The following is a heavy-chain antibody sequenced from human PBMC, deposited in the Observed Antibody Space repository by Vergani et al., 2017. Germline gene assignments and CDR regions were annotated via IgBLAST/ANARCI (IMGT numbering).Heavy chain of an antibody. Sequence: LVESGGGLVQPGGSLRLSCAASSFSVSSHYMTWVRQAPGKGLEWVSTINIGGRTSYADSVKGRLTLTRDDSKNTLHLQMNSLRPEDMALYYCAKGGIWFGELGDYFDYWGQGTLVTVSS. V-gene: IGHV3-66*02. D-gene: IGHD3-10*01. J-gene: IGHJ4*02. CDR1: SFSVSSHY. CDR3: AKGGIWFGELGDYFDY. CDR2: INIGGRT.